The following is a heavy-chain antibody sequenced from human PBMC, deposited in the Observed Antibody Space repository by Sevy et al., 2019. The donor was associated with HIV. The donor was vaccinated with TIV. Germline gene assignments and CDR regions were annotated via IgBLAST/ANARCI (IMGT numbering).Heavy chain of an antibody. V-gene: IGHV4-59*12. CDR3: AKGRTWYSDVDY. CDR1: GGSISSYF. J-gene: IGHJ4*02. Sequence: TLSLTCTVSGGSISSYFWSWIRQPPGKGLEWIGYIYYNGNTNYNPSLKSRVAVSMDTSKNQFSLKLYSVTAADTAVYYCAKGRTWYSDVDYWGQGTLVTVSS. D-gene: IGHD6-13*01. CDR2: IYYNGNT.